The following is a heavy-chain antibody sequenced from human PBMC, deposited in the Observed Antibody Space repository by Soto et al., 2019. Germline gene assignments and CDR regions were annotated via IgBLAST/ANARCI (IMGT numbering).Heavy chain of an antibody. D-gene: IGHD2-21*01. CDR2: INPAGGAA. Sequence: QVRLVQSGAEVKKPGASVTISCETSGYTFTKFHLHWVRQAPGQGLEWVGRINPAGGAAKYAQPFQGRVSVNTDTSTSTVYMQLSNLRSEDTAVYYCATEGDPRLYAATVFDYWGQGTLLSVSS. CDR3: ATEGDPRLYAATVFDY. J-gene: IGHJ4*02. V-gene: IGHV1-46*01. CDR1: GYTFTKFH.